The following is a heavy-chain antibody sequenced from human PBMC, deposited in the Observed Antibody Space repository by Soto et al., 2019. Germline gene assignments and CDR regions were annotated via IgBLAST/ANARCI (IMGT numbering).Heavy chain of an antibody. J-gene: IGHJ6*01. D-gene: IGHD1-1*01. Sequence: SVKVACKASGGTFSSYAISWVRQAPGQGLEWMGGITPIFGTANYAQKFQGRVTITADESTSTAYMELSSLRSEDTAVYYCARGERSGTTGGLYYGMDVWGQGTTAIGSS. CDR3: ARGERSGTTGGLYYGMDV. CDR2: ITPIFGTA. V-gene: IGHV1-69*13. CDR1: GGTFSSYA.